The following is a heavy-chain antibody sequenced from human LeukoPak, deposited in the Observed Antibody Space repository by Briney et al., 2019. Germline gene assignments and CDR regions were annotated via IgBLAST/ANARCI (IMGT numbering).Heavy chain of an antibody. CDR3: ARWNYDILTGYPHYFDY. CDR1: GGSFSGYY. J-gene: IGHJ4*02. CDR2: INHSGST. Sequence: SETLSLTYAVYGGSFSGYYWSWIRQPPGKGLEWIGEINHSGSTNYNPSLKSRVTISVDTSKNQFSLKLSSVTAADTAVYYCARWNYDILTGYPHYFDYWGQGTLVTVSS. V-gene: IGHV4-34*01. D-gene: IGHD3-9*01.